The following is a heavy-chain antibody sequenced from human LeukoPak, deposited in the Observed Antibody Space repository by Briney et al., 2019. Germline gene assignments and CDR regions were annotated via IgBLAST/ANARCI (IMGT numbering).Heavy chain of an antibody. CDR1: GFTFDDYA. J-gene: IGHJ3*02. Sequence: GGSLRLSCAASGFTFDDYAMPWVRQAPGKGLEWVSGISCNSGSIGYADSVKGRFTISRDNAKKSLYLQMNSLRAEATALYSCGKATSPAGAFDIWGEGAMVTVSS. V-gene: IGHV3-9*01. CDR2: ISCNSGSI. CDR3: GKATSPAGAFDI.